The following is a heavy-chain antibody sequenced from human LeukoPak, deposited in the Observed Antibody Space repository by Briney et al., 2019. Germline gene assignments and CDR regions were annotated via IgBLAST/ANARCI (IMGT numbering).Heavy chain of an antibody. Sequence: GGSLRLSCAASGFTFSSYWISWVRQAPGKGLEWVSSISSSSSYIYYADSVKGRFTISRDNAKNSLYLQMNSLRAEDTAVYYCARGSESLEMATITGDLDYWGQGTLVTVSS. CDR2: ISSSSSYI. CDR3: ARGSESLEMATITGDLDY. CDR1: GFTFSSYW. J-gene: IGHJ4*02. V-gene: IGHV3-21*01. D-gene: IGHD5-24*01.